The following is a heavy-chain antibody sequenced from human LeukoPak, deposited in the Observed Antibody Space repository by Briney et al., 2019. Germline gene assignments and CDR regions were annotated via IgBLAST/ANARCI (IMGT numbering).Heavy chain of an antibody. D-gene: IGHD4-17*01. J-gene: IGHJ3*02. V-gene: IGHV4-59*01. CDR2: IYYSGST. CDR1: GDSTSRYY. CDR3: ARAAYGDQQRAFDI. Sequence: SETLSLTCTVSGDSTSRYYWSWVRQPPGKELEWIGYIYYSGSTNYNPSLKSRVTISVDTSKNQFSLKLSSVTAADTAVYYCARAAYGDQQRAFDIWGQGTTVTVSS.